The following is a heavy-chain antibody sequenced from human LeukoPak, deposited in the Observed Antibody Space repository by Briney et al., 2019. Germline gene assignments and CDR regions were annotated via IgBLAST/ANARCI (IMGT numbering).Heavy chain of an antibody. Sequence: GGSLRLSCAASGFTFSSYWMSWVRQAPGKGLEWVANIKQDGSEKYYVDSVKGRFTISRDNAKNSLYLQMNSLRAEDTAVYYCARDLDSWGGHWFDPWGRGTLVTVSS. J-gene: IGHJ5*02. CDR1: GFTFSSYW. CDR3: ARDLDSWGGHWFDP. CDR2: IKQDGSEK. V-gene: IGHV3-7*01. D-gene: IGHD6-13*01.